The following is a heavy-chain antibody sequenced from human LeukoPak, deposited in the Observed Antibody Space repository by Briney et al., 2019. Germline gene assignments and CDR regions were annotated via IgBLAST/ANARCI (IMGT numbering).Heavy chain of an antibody. V-gene: IGHV3-23*01. CDR1: GFTFSSYA. CDR2: ISGSGGST. D-gene: IGHD3-10*01. J-gene: IGHJ4*02. CDR3: ARVREIITYVDY. Sequence: PGETLRLSCAASGFTFSSYAMSWVRQAPGKGLEWVSAISGSGGSTYYADSVKGRFTISRDNSKNTLYLQMNSLRPEDTALYYCARVREIITYVDYWGQGTLVTVSS.